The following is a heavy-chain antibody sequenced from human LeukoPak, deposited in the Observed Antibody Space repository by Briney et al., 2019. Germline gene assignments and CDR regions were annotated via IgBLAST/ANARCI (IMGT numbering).Heavy chain of an antibody. Sequence: SVKLSCKASAGTFSSYAISWVRQAPGQGLEWMGGIIPIFGTANYAQKFQGRVTITADKSTSTAYMELSSLRSEDTAVYYCARDFRGGYDFWSGYYTPYYFDYWGQGTLVTVSP. CDR1: AGTFSSYA. J-gene: IGHJ4*02. D-gene: IGHD3-3*01. CDR3: ARDFRGGYDFWSGYYTPYYFDY. V-gene: IGHV1-69*06. CDR2: IIPIFGTA.